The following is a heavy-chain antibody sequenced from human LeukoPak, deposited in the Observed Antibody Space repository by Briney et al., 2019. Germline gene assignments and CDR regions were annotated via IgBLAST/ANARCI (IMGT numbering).Heavy chain of an antibody. CDR2: ISAGGGSP. CDR1: GFTFSSYA. V-gene: IGHV3-23*01. Sequence: PGGSLRLSCAASGFTFSSYAMSWVRQAPGKGLEWVSAISAGGGSPYYADSVKGRFTISRDNSKNTLYLQTNSLRAEDTAVYYCAKDGGIAEAGGWFDPWGQGTLVTVSS. CDR3: AKDGGIAEAGGWFDP. J-gene: IGHJ5*02. D-gene: IGHD6-13*01.